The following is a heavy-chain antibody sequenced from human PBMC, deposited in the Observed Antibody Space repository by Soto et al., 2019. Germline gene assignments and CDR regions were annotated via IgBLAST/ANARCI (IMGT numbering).Heavy chain of an antibody. CDR3: ARDLSGDYVSYYYGMDV. D-gene: IGHD4-17*01. Sequence: QVQLVESGGGVVQPGRSLRLSCAASGVTFSSYGMHWVRQAPGKGLEWVAVIWYDGSNKYYADSVKGRFTISRDNSKNTLYLQMNSLRADDTAVYYCARDLSGDYVSYYYGMDVWGQGTTVTVSS. V-gene: IGHV3-33*01. CDR2: IWYDGSNK. CDR1: GVTFSSYG. J-gene: IGHJ6*02.